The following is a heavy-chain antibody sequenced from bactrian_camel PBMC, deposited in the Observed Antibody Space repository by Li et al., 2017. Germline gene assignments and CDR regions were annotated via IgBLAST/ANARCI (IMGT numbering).Heavy chain of an antibody. CDR1: GFAFMMYD. V-gene: IGHV3S40*01. CDR2: IRTSGRDT. J-gene: IGHJ6*01. D-gene: IGHD6*01. CDR3: SAVDFDESPPGGACTAQEAVFFGR. Sequence: VQLVESGGGLVQPGGPLRLSCAASGFAFMMYDVSWVRQSAGKDFEWISGIRTSGRDTWYSDSVKGRFALSYDKSTNTVRLQMYNLSPEDTAMYYCSAVDFDESPPGGACTAQEAVFFGRWGQGTQVTVS.